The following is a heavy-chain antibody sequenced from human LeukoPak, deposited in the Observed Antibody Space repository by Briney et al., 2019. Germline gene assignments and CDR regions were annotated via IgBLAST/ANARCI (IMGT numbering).Heavy chain of an antibody. CDR3: ASSRQYDILTVFDI. V-gene: IGHV3-11*04. CDR2: ISSSGSTI. D-gene: IGHD3-9*01. CDR1: GFTFSDYY. J-gene: IGHJ3*02. Sequence: GGSLRLSCAASGFTFSDYYMSWIRQAPGKGLEWVSYISSSGSTIYYADSVKGRFTISRDNAKNSLYLQMNSLRAEDTAVYYCASSRQYDILTVFDIWGQGTMVTVSS.